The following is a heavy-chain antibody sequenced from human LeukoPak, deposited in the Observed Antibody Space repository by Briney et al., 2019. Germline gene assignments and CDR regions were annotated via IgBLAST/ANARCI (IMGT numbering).Heavy chain of an antibody. V-gene: IGHV1-69*04. CDR3: ARGGDMGAFDI. CDR1: GGTFSSYA. CDR2: IIPILGIA. D-gene: IGHD2-21*01. J-gene: IGHJ3*02. Sequence: SVKVSCKASGGTFSSYAISWVRQAPGQGLEWMGRIIPILGIANYAQKFQGRVTITADKSTSTAYMELSSLRSEDTAVYYCARGGDMGAFDIWGQGTMVTVSS.